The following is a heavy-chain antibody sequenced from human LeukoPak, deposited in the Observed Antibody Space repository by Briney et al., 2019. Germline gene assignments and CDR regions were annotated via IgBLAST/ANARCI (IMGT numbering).Heavy chain of an antibody. CDR2: INHSGST. V-gene: IGHV4-34*01. CDR1: GGSFSGYY. Sequence: PSETLSLTCAVYGGSFSGYYWSWIRQPPGKGLEWIGEINHSGSTNYNPSLKSRVTISVDTSKNQFSLKLSSVTAADTAVYYCARGPRSIYHNWFDPWGQGTLVTVSS. J-gene: IGHJ5*02. D-gene: IGHD6-6*01. CDR3: ARGPRSIYHNWFDP.